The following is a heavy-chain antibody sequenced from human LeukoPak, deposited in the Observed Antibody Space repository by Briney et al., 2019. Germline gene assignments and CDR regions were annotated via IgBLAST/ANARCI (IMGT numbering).Heavy chain of an antibody. D-gene: IGHD6-6*01. CDR3: AREGRIAARRNYYYYMDV. Sequence: ASVKVSCNASGGTFSSYAISWVRQAPGQGLEWMGGIIPIFGTANYAQKFQGRVTITADESTSTAYMELSSLRAEDTAVYYCAREGRIAARRNYYYYMDVWGKGTTVTVSS. CDR2: IIPIFGTA. CDR1: GGTFSSYA. J-gene: IGHJ6*03. V-gene: IGHV1-69*13.